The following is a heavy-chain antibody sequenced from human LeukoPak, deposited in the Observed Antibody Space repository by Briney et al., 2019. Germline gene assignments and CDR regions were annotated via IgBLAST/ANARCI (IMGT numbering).Heavy chain of an antibody. CDR3: ARDFGVVVTAMFDY. CDR2: SSAYNGNT. D-gene: IGHD2-21*02. Sequence: GASVKVSYKASGYTFTSYGISGVRQAPGQGLEGMGWSSAYNGNTNYAQKLQGRVTMTTDTSTSTAYMELRSLRSDDTAVYYCARDFGVVVTAMFDYWGQGTLVTVSS. J-gene: IGHJ4*02. V-gene: IGHV1-18*01. CDR1: GYTFTSYG.